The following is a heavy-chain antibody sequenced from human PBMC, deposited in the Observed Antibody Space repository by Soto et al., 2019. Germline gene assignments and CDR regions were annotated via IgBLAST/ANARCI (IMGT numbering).Heavy chain of an antibody. CDR1: GGSLSGVY. J-gene: IGHJ6*02. CDR3: ARGPGYSYGYSVYYYYYGMDV. V-gene: IGHV4-34*01. D-gene: IGHD5-18*01. Sequence: PETLSLTCVVYGGSLSGVYWTWIRQPPGKGLEWIGEINHSGSTNYSPSLESRVTISLDTSNNQFSLKLSSVTAADTAVYYCARGPGYSYGYSVYYYYYGMDVWGQGTTVT. CDR2: INHSGST.